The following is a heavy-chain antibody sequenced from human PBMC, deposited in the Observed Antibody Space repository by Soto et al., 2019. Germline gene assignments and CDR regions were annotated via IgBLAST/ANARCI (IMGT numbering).Heavy chain of an antibody. CDR1: GFTFGSYW. V-gene: IGHV3-74*01. CDR3: ARGRPYGMDV. Sequence: GGSLRLSCGASGFTFGSYWMNWVRQAPGKGLVWVSRIDSDGSSTTYADSVKGRFTTSRDNAKNTLYLQMSSLRVEDTAVYYCARGRPYGMDVWGQGTTVTVSS. CDR2: IDSDGSST. J-gene: IGHJ6*02.